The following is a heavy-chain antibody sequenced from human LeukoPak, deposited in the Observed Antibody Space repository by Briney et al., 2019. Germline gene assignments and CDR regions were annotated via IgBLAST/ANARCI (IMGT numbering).Heavy chain of an antibody. J-gene: IGHJ4*02. CDR2: IRYDGSNK. V-gene: IGHV3-30*02. CDR1: GFTFSSYG. CDR3: ASIVVVVAAADS. Sequence: PGGSLRLSCAASGFTFSSYGMHWVRQAPGKGLEWVAFIRYDGSNKYYADSVKGRFTISRDNSKNTLYLQMNSLRAEDTAVYYCASIVVVVAAADSWGQGPLVPVS. D-gene: IGHD2-15*01.